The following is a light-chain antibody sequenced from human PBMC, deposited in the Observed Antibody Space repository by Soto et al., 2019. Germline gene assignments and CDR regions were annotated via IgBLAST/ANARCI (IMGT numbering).Light chain of an antibody. Sequence: EIVLTQSPPTLALSPGRRGNLSCRASQSVSSYLAWYQQKPGQAPRLLIYDASNRATGIPARFSGSGSGTDFTLTISSLETEDFAVYYCQQRSNWHTITFGQGTRLEIK. V-gene: IGKV3-11*01. J-gene: IGKJ5*01. CDR2: DAS. CDR1: QSVSSY. CDR3: QQRSNWHTIT.